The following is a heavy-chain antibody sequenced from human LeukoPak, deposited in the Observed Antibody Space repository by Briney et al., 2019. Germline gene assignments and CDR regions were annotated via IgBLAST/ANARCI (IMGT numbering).Heavy chain of an antibody. CDR3: AKDRSRYLELYGDYVR. V-gene: IGHV1-2*02. Sequence: ASVKVSCKASGYTFTGYYMHWVRQAPGQGLEWMGWINPNSGGTNYAQKFQGRVTMTRDTSISTAYMELSRLRSDDTAVYYCAKDRSRYLELYGDYVRWGRGTLVTVSS. J-gene: IGHJ4*02. CDR1: GYTFTGYY. CDR2: INPNSGGT. D-gene: IGHD4-17*01.